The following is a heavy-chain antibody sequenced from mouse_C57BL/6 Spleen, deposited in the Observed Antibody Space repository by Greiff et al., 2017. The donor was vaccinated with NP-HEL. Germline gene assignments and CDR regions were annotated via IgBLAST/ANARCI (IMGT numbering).Heavy chain of an antibody. J-gene: IGHJ4*01. CDR1: GFTFSSYA. V-gene: IGHV5-4*01. CDR3: ARVRVVATEAMDY. CDR2: ISDGGSYT. D-gene: IGHD1-1*01. Sequence: EVQLVESGGGLVKPGGSLKLSCAASGFTFSSYAMSWVRQTPEKRLEWVAIISDGGSYTYYPDNVKGRFTIARDNAKNNLYLQMSHLKSEDKAMYYCARVRVVATEAMDYWGQGTSVTVSS.